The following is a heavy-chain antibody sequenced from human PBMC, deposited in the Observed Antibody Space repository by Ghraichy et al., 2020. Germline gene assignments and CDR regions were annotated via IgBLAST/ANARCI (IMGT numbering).Heavy chain of an antibody. Sequence: SGPTLVKPTQTLTLTCTFSGFSLSTSGVGVGWIRQPPGKALEWLALIYWDDVKRYSPSLKSRLTITKDTSTNQVVLTMTNMDPVDTATYYCVHRPPVSSRGILPEATDTFDIWGQGTMVSVSS. CDR3: VHRPPVSSRGILPEATDTFDI. V-gene: IGHV2-5*02. CDR1: GFSLSTSGVG. CDR2: IYWDDVK. D-gene: IGHD1-26*01. J-gene: IGHJ3*02.